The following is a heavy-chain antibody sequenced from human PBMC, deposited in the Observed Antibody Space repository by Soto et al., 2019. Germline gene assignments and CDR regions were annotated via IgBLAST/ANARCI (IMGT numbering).Heavy chain of an antibody. CDR1: GGSISSGDYS. Sequence: SETLSLTCTVSGGSISSGDYSWSWVRQSPGKGLEFIGYIYNSGITYYNPSLKSRVVISIDTSRNQFSLRLNSLTAADRAVYFCARGVTVFGLVSRFWFDPWGQGTVVTVSS. CDR2: IYNSGIT. V-gene: IGHV4-30-4*01. CDR3: ARGVTVFGLVSRFWFDP. D-gene: IGHD3-3*01. J-gene: IGHJ5*02.